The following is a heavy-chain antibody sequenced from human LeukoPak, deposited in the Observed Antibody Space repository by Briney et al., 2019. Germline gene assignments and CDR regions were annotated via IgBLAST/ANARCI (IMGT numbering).Heavy chain of an antibody. J-gene: IGHJ6*02. V-gene: IGHV1-18*01. CDR1: GYTFTSYG. Sequence: GASVKVSCKASGYTFTSYGISWVRQAPGQGLEWMGWISAYNGNTNYAQKLQGRVTMTTDTSTSTAYMELRSLRSDDTAVYYCARLYSSGFYYYYGMDVWGQGTTVTVSS. CDR3: ARLYSSGFYYYYGMDV. CDR2: ISAYNGNT. D-gene: IGHD6-19*01.